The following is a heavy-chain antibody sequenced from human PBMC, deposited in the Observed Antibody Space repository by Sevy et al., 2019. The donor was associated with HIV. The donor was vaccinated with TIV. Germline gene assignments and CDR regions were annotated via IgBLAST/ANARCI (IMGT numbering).Heavy chain of an antibody. J-gene: IGHJ4*02. Sequence: SETLSLTCSVSGDSISSYFWTWVRQSPGKGLEWIGNVYFTGNTDYSPSLKSRVTLSLDTSKSQFSLTLKSVTAADTAIYFCARDPTTRPRVLDYWGQGTLVTVSS. CDR1: GDSISSYF. CDR2: VYFTGNT. V-gene: IGHV4-59*01. D-gene: IGHD1-1*01. CDR3: ARDPTTRPRVLDY.